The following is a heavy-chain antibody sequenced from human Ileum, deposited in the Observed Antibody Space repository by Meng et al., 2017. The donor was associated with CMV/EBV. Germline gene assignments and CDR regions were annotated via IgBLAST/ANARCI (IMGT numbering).Heavy chain of an antibody. Sequence: SCKASGGTFSSYAISWVRQAPGQGLEWMGGIIPIFGTANYAQKFQGRVTITTDESTSTAYMELSSLRSEDTAVYYCARSTSYSSSGDYWGQGTLVTVSS. V-gene: IGHV1-69*05. CDR1: GGTFSSYA. D-gene: IGHD6-6*01. CDR3: ARSTSYSSSGDY. CDR2: IIPIFGTA. J-gene: IGHJ4*02.